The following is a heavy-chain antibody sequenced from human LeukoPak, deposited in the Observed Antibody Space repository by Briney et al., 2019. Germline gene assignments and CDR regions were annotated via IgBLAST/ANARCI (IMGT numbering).Heavy chain of an antibody. CDR3: PRFPSVGPPPRALAY. CDR1: GFTFSSYW. V-gene: IGHV3-74*01. J-gene: IGHJ4*02. Sequence: PGGSLRLSCAASGFTFSSYWMHWVRQAPGKGLVWVSRINTDGSSTSYADSVKGRFTISRDNAKNTLYLQMNSLRAEDTAVYYGPRFPSVGPPPRALAYGGQGPRFTVSS. D-gene: IGHD4-23*01. CDR2: INTDGSST.